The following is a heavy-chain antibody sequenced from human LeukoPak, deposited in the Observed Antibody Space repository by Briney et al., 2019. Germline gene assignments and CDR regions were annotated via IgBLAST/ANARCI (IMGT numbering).Heavy chain of an antibody. V-gene: IGHV3-23*01. CDR1: GFTFNTYA. Sequence: GESLRLSCAASGFTFNTYAMSWVRQAPGKGLEWVSAISSSGGSTFHADSVKGQFTISRDNSKNTLYLQMNSLRAEDTAVYYCAKRASGSGTSLYYFDYWGQGTLVTVSS. J-gene: IGHJ4*02. D-gene: IGHD3-10*01. CDR3: AKRASGSGTSLYYFDY. CDR2: ISSSGGST.